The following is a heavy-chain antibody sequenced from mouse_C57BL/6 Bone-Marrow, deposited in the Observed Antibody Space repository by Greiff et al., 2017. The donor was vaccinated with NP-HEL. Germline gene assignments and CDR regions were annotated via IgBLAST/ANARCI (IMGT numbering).Heavy chain of an antibody. CDR2: ISDGGSYT. Sequence: DVQLVESGGGLVKPGGSLKLSCAASGFTFSSYAMSWVRQTPEKRLEWVATISDGGSYTYYPDNVKGRFTISRDNAKNNLYLQMSHLKSEDTAMYYCARDLYYGSGVDYWGQGTSVTVSS. J-gene: IGHJ4*01. D-gene: IGHD1-1*01. CDR1: GFTFSSYA. V-gene: IGHV5-4*01. CDR3: ARDLYYGSGVDY.